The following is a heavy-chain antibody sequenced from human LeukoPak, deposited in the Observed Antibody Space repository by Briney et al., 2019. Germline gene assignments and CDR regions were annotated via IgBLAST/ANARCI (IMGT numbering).Heavy chain of an antibody. Sequence: ASVEVSCKASGGTFSSYAISWVRQAPGQGLEWMGRIIPILGIANYAQKFQGRVTMTRNTSISTAYMELSSLRSEDTAVYYCARGRRYCSSTDCYNYFDCWGQGTLVTVSS. CDR1: GGTFSSYA. D-gene: IGHD2-2*02. J-gene: IGHJ4*02. CDR3: ARGRRYCSSTDCYNYFDC. V-gene: IGHV1-69*04. CDR2: IIPILGIA.